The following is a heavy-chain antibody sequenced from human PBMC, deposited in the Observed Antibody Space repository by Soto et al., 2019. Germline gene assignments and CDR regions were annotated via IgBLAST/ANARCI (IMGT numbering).Heavy chain of an antibody. D-gene: IGHD1-26*01. CDR2: ISYDGSNQ. CDR1: GFTFSTYT. Sequence: QVQLVESGGGVVQPGRSLRLSCAASGFTFSTYTMHWVRQAPGKGLEWVALISYDGSNQYYADSVRGRFTISRDNSKNTVFMRMSSLRSEDAATYYWAKGGDAGGYYGGGHFDYWGQGTLVTVSS. CDR3: AKGGDAGGYYGGGHFDY. V-gene: IGHV3-30*18. J-gene: IGHJ4*02.